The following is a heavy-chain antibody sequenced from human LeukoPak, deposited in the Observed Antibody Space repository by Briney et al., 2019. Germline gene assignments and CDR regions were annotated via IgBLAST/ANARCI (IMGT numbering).Heavy chain of an antibody. D-gene: IGHD3-10*01. CDR1: GFTFSSYS. J-gene: IGHJ4*02. CDR2: IKQDGSEK. Sequence: GGSLRLSCAASGFTFSSYSMNWVRQAPGKGLEWVANIKQDGSEKYYVASVKGRFTISRDNAKNSLYLQMNSLRAEDTAVYYCASLYYYGSGSYYGGLLFDYWGQGTLVTVSS. CDR3: ASLYYYGSGSYYGGLLFDY. V-gene: IGHV3-7*01.